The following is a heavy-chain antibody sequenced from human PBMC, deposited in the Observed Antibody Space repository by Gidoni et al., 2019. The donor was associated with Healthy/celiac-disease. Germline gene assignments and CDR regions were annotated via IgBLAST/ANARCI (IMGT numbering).Heavy chain of an antibody. D-gene: IGHD1-26*01. Sequence: QVQLVQSGAEVKKPGASVKVSCKASGYTFTSYDINWVRQATGQGLEWMGWMNPNSGNTCYAQKFQGRVTMTRNTSISTAYMELSSLRSEDTAVYYWASLRWPAKKSYTAGDVETHGWGQGTLVTVSS. V-gene: IGHV1-8*01. CDR2: MNPNSGNT. CDR3: ASLRWPAKKSYTAGDVETHG. J-gene: IGHJ4*02. CDR1: GYTFTSYD.